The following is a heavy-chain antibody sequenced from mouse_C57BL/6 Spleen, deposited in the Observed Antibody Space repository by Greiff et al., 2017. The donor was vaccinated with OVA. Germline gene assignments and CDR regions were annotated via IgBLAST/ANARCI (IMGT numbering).Heavy chain of an antibody. V-gene: IGHV1-5*01. CDR2: IYPGNSDT. D-gene: IGHD1-1*01. CDR1: GYTFTSYW. Sequence: EVQLQQSGTVLVRPGASVKMSCKTSGYTFTSYWMHWVKQRPGQGLEWIGAIYPGNSDTSYNQKFKGKAKLTAVTSASTAYMELSSLTNEDSAVYYCKGDGSSYDWYFDVWGTGTTVTVSS. J-gene: IGHJ1*03. CDR3: KGDGSSYDWYFDV.